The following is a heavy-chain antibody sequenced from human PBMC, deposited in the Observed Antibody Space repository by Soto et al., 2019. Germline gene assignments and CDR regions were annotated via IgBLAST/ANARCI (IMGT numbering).Heavy chain of an antibody. CDR3: ARGQGGYSYPNWFDP. CDR2: INHSGST. Sequence: QVQLQQWGAGLLKPSETLSLTCAVYGGSFSGYYWSWIRQPPGKGLEWIGEINHSGSTNYNPSLTSRVTISVDTSKNQFSLQLSSVTAADTAVYYCARGQGGYSYPNWFDPWGQGTLVTVSS. D-gene: IGHD5-18*01. CDR1: GGSFSGYY. J-gene: IGHJ5*02. V-gene: IGHV4-34*01.